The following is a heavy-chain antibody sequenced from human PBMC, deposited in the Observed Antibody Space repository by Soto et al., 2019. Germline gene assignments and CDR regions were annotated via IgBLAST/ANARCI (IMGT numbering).Heavy chain of an antibody. V-gene: IGHV3-23*01. D-gene: IGHD3-10*01. CDR2: VEGSGEIT. Sequence: GGSLRLSCAASGFMFSTTDMSWVRQAPGKGLEWLTTVEGSGEITYYADSVKGRFTISRDNSKSTVYLQMDSLTADDTAVYFCVKNSGWFNTRGQGTPVTVSS. CDR1: GFMFSTTD. J-gene: IGHJ5*02. CDR3: VKNSGWFNT.